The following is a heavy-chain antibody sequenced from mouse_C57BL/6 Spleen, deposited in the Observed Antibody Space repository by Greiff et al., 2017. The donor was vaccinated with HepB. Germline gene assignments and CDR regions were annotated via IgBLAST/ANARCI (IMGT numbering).Heavy chain of an antibody. J-gene: IGHJ3*01. Sequence: QVQLQQPGAELVMPGASVKLSCKASGYTFTSYWMHWVKQRPGQGLEWIGEIDPSDSYTNYNQKFKGKSTLTVDKSSSTAYMQLSSLTSEDSAVYYCAVSTTVVAPFAYWGQGTLVTVSA. V-gene: IGHV1-69*01. D-gene: IGHD1-1*01. CDR1: GYTFTSYW. CDR3: AVSTTVVAPFAY. CDR2: IDPSDSYT.